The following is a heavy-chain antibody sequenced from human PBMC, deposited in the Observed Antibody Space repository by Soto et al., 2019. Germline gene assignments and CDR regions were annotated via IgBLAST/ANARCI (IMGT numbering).Heavy chain of an antibody. CDR3: AREINMKGWFDP. V-gene: IGHV4-31*11. Sequence: SETLSLTCGFFRASFSGNYWSWIRQPPAKGLEWIGYIYYSGSTYNNPSLKSRVDISVDTSKNQLSLKLSSVTAADTAIYYCAREINMKGWFDPWGQGTLVT. J-gene: IGHJ5*02. CDR1: RASFSGNY. CDR2: IYYSGST. D-gene: IGHD3-22*01.